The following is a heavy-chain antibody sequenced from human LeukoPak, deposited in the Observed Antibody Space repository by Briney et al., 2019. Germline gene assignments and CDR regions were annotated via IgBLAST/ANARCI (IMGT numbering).Heavy chain of an antibody. Sequence: SETLSLTCTVSGGSISNSNYYWGWIRQPPGKGLEWIGGAYYSGTTYYGPSLKSRVTISVDTSRNHSSLNLNSVTAADTAVYYCARHSSSAWYYYFDYWGQGSFVTVSS. J-gene: IGHJ4*02. CDR3: ARHSSSAWYYYFDY. D-gene: IGHD6-19*01. V-gene: IGHV4-39*01. CDR1: GGSISNSNYY. CDR2: AYYSGTT.